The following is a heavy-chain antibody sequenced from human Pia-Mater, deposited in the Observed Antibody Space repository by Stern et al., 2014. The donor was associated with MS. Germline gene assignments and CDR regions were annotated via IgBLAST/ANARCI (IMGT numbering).Heavy chain of an antibody. CDR2: IIPIFGTA. V-gene: IGHV1-69*01. D-gene: IGHD3-9*01. CDR3: ARDGRHTDNYGLDV. J-gene: IGHJ6*02. Sequence: VQLVESGAEVKQPGASVKVSCKASGGTFNVYAINWLRQAPGQGLEWMGAIIPIFGTANYAQKFQGRVTITADESTRTSSMQLSSLRYDDTAVYYCARDGRHTDNYGLDVWGQGTTVTVSS. CDR1: GGTFNVYA.